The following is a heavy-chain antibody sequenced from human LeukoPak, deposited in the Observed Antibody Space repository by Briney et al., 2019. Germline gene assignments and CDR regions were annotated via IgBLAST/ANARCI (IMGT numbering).Heavy chain of an antibody. CDR3: AKEKVVDLLRAFDI. CDR2: ISGSGGST. Sequence: GGSLRLSCAASGFTFSSFAMSWVRQAPGKGLEWVSTISGSGGSTYYADSVKGRFTISRDNSKNTLYLQMNSLRAEDTALYYCAKEKVVDLLRAFDIWGQGTMVTVSS. D-gene: IGHD2-15*01. J-gene: IGHJ3*02. V-gene: IGHV3-23*01. CDR1: GFTFSSFA.